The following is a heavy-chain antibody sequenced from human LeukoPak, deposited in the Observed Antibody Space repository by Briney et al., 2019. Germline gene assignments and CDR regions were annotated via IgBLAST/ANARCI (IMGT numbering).Heavy chain of an antibody. J-gene: IGHJ4*02. CDR3: ARGNPSSDCSSTSCYILSY. CDR2: IIPIFGTA. Sequence: ASVKVSCKASGGTFSSHAISWVRQAPGQGLEWMGGIIPIFGTANYAQKFQGRVTITTDESTSTAYMELSSLRSEDTAVYYCARGNPSSDCSSTSCYILSYWGQGTLVTVSS. V-gene: IGHV1-69*05. D-gene: IGHD2-2*01. CDR1: GGTFSSHA.